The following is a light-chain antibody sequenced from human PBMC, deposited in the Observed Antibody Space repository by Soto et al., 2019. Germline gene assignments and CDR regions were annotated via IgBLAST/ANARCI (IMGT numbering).Light chain of an antibody. CDR2: GAS. Sequence: DIQMPQSPSTLSASVGDRVTITCRASQSISTWLAWYQQKPGKATNLLIYGASTLESGVPSRFSGSGSGTEFTLTISSLQPDDFATYYCQQYSNYLITFGQGTRLEIK. J-gene: IGKJ5*01. V-gene: IGKV1-5*01. CDR3: QQYSNYLIT. CDR1: QSISTW.